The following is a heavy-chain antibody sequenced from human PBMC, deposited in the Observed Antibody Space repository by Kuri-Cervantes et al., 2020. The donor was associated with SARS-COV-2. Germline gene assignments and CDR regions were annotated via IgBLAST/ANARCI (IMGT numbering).Heavy chain of an antibody. V-gene: IGHV3-64*02. CDR3: AKLGGGILAPDI. Sequence: GESLKISCAASGFTFSNYAMYWVRQAPGKGLEYVSAISSNGDSTYYADSVKGRFTMSRDNSKNTLYLQMNSLRAEDTAVYYCAKLGGGILAPDIWGQGTMVTVSS. J-gene: IGHJ3*02. D-gene: IGHD2-15*01. CDR1: GFTFSNYA. CDR2: ISSNGDST.